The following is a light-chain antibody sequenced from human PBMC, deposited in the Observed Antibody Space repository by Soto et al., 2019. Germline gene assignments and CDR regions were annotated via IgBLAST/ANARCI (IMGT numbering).Light chain of an antibody. Sequence: QLTQSPSSLSASVGDRVTITCRASQDVSRYLAWYQQKAGKAPKLLIYGASTLQSGVPSRFSGFGSGTEFSLTTSSLQPEGFATYHCQQLQRTPFTFGPGTTVDV. V-gene: IGKV1-9*01. CDR1: QDVSRY. CDR2: GAS. J-gene: IGKJ3*01. CDR3: QQLQRTPFT.